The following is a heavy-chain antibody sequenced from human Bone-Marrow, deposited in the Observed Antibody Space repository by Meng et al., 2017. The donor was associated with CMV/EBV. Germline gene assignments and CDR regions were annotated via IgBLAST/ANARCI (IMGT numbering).Heavy chain of an antibody. CDR3: ASAIVATGRDY. V-gene: IGHV3-23*01. J-gene: IGHJ4*01. CDR2: ISGSGGST. CDR1: GFTFSSYA. D-gene: IGHD5-12*01. Sequence: GESLKISCAASGFTFSSYAMSWVRQAPGKGLEWVSAISGSGGSTYYADSVKGRFTISRDNSKNTLYLQMNSLKTEDTAVYYCASAIVATGRDYWGHGTLVTVSS.